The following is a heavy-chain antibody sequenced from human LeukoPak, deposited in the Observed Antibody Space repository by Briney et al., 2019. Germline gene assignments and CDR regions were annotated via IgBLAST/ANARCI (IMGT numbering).Heavy chain of an antibody. CDR2: ISSSGSTI. CDR3: ARDRDGDLDY. D-gene: IGHD4-17*01. Sequence: GGSLRLSCAASGFTFSSYSMNWVRQAPGKGLEWVSYISSSGSTIYYADSVKGRFTISRDSAKNSMYLQMNSLRDEDTAVYYCARDRDGDLDYWGQGTLVTVSS. V-gene: IGHV3-48*02. CDR1: GFTFSSYS. J-gene: IGHJ4*02.